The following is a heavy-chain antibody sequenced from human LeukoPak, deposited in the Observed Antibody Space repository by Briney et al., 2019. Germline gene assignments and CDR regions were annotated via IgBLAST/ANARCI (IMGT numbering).Heavy chain of an antibody. CDR3: AGDGIRYCSGGSCYGLNWFDP. CDR1: GYTFTSYG. D-gene: IGHD2-15*01. J-gene: IGHJ5*02. CDR2: ISAYNGNT. V-gene: IGHV1-18*01. Sequence: VASVTVSCKASGYTFTSYGISWLRQAPGQGLEWMGWISAYNGNTNYAQKLQGRVTMTTDTSTSTAYMELRSLRSDDTAVYFRAGDGIRYCSGGSCYGLNWFDPWGQGTLVTVSS.